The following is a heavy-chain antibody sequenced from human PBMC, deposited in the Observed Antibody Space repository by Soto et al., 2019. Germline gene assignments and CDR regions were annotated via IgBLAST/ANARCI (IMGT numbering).Heavy chain of an antibody. CDR3: AKLGYGDYERRFDY. Sequence: EVQVLESGGGLVQPGGSLRLSCAASGFTFSSYAMTWVRQAPGKGLEWVSSVGGTGTGTFYADPVKGRFTISRDNSKNTLYLQMNSLRAEDTAVYYCAKLGYGDYERRFDYWGQGTLVPVSS. D-gene: IGHD4-17*01. CDR2: VGGTGTGT. J-gene: IGHJ4*02. CDR1: GFTFSSYA. V-gene: IGHV3-23*01.